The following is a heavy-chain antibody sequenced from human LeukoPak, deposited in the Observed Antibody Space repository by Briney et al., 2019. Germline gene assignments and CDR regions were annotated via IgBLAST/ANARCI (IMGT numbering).Heavy chain of an antibody. J-gene: IGHJ5*02. V-gene: IGHV1-69*04. CDR3: ARAVDDDLAGYYWGDWFDP. Sequence: ASVKVSCKSTGGTFSNHAISWVRQAPGQGLEWMGRIIVTLGTANCAQKFQGRVAITADKSTGTAYMELSSLRSEDTAVYYCARAVDDDLAGYYWGDWFDPWGQGTLVTVSS. D-gene: IGHD3-9*01. CDR2: IIVTLGTA. CDR1: GGTFSNHA.